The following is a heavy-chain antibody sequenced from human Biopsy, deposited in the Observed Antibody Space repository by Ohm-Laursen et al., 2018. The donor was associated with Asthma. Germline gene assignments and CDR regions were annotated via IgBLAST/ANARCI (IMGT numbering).Heavy chain of an antibody. D-gene: IGHD2-2*01. Sequence: SSAKVSCKSLGGTFDTYVIGWVRQAPGQGLEWMGGINSVFGTTTYPQKFQDRVTITADDSTSTVYMELSSLRSEDTAVYYCARKAGSCISRTCYSLDFWGQGTLVTVSS. J-gene: IGHJ4*02. CDR1: GGTFDTYV. V-gene: IGHV1-69*01. CDR3: ARKAGSCISRTCYSLDF. CDR2: INSVFGTT.